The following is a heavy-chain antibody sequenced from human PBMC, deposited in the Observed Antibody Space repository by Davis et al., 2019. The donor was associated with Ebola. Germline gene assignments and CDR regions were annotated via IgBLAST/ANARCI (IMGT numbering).Heavy chain of an antibody. V-gene: IGHV3-23*01. Sequence: GESLKISCAASGFTFSSYAMSWVRQAPGKGLEWVSAISGSGGSTYYADSVKGRFTISRDNSKNTLYLQMNSLRAEDTAAYYCAKPAAGSTGYYYYGVDVWGQGTTVTVSS. CDR3: AKPAAGSTGYYYYGVDV. CDR1: GFTFSSYA. J-gene: IGHJ6*02. D-gene: IGHD2-2*01. CDR2: ISGSGGST.